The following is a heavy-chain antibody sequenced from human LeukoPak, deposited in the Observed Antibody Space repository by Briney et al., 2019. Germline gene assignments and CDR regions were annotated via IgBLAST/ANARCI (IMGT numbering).Heavy chain of an antibody. J-gene: IGHJ3*02. CDR1: VGSISSYY. CDR3: ARHWGSGTPWAFDI. D-gene: IGHD3-10*01. CDR2: IYYSGST. Sequence: PSETLSLTCTVPVGSISSYYWSWIRQPPGKGLEWIGYIYYSGSTNYNPSLKSRVTISVDTSKNRFSLKLSSVTAADTAVYYCARHWGSGTPWAFDIWGQGTMVTVSS. V-gene: IGHV4-59*08.